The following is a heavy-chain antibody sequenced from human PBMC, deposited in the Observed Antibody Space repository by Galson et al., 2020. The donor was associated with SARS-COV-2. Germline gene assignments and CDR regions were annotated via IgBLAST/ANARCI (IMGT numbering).Heavy chain of an antibody. CDR1: GGSFSDYY. CDR3: ARQIHKRAGVIIIRYYYYFHMDV. D-gene: IGHD3-3*01. Sequence: SETLSLTCAVYGGSFSDYYWGWIRQPPGKGLEWIGEINHIGSTNYNPSLKSRATISVDTSKSQFSLKLSSVTAADTAVYYCARQIHKRAGVIIIRYYYYFHMDVWGKGTTVTVSS. CDR2: INHIGST. J-gene: IGHJ6*03. V-gene: IGHV4-34*01.